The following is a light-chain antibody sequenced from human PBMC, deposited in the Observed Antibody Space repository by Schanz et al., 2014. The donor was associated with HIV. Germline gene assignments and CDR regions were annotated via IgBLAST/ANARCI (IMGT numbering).Light chain of an antibody. CDR2: EVS. CDR1: SSDVGGYNY. J-gene: IGLJ2*01. V-gene: IGLV2-8*01. CDR3: SSYAGSNKLL. Sequence: QSALTQPASVSGSPGQSITISCTGTSSDVGGYNYVSWYQQHPGKAPKLMISEVSKRPSGVPDRFSGSKSGNTASLTISGLQAEDEGDYYCSSYAGSNKLLFGGGTKLTVL.